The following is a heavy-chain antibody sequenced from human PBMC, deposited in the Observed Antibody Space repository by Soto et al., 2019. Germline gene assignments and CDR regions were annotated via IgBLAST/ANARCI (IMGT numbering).Heavy chain of an antibody. CDR2: LHGSGGST. CDR1: GFTFSNYA. V-gene: IGHV3-23*01. CDR3: ARGFYAGKGSPPAY. D-gene: IGHD2-2*01. J-gene: IGHJ4*02. Sequence: EVRLLESGGGLVQPGGSLRRSCAASGFTFSNYAMTWVRPAPGKGLEWVSGLHGSGGSTSSADSVKGRFAISRDNSKNTLYLQMNSLRDGDTAVYYCARGFYAGKGSPPAYWGQGTLVTVSS.